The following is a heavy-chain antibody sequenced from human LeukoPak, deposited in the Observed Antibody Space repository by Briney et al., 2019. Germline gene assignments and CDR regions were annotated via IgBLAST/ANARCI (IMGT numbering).Heavy chain of an antibody. CDR3: ARAPSYMDV. CDR2: IYYSGST. CDR1: GGSISSSSYY. J-gene: IGHJ6*03. V-gene: IGHV4-39*07. Sequence: SETLSFTCTVSGGSISSSSYYWGWIRQPPGKGLEWIGSIYYSGSTYYNPSLKSRVTISVDTSKNQFSLKLSSVTAADTAVYYCARAPSYMDVWGKGTTVTVSS.